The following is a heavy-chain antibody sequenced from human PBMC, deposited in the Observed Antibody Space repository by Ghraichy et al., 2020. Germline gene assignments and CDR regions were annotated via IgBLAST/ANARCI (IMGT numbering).Heavy chain of an antibody. D-gene: IGHD4-17*01. V-gene: IGHV4-59*01. J-gene: IGHJ6*03. CDR3: ARGAVTNFGYYYYYYMDV. CDR1: GGSISSYY. CDR2: IYYSGST. Sequence: GSLRLSCTVSGGSISSYYWSWIRQPPGKGLEWIGYIYYSGSTNYNPSLKSRVTISVDTSKNQFSLKLSSVTAADTAVYYCARGAVTNFGYYYYYYMDVWGKGTTVTVSS.